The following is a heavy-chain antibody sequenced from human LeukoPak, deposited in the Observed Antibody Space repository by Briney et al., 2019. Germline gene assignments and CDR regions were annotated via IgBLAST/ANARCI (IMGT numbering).Heavy chain of an antibody. CDR3: ARVTYGSGTYGAFDY. Sequence: GGSLRLSCAASGFTFSSYGMTWVRQAPGKGLEWVSYISSSSSTIYYADSVKGRFTISRHNSKNTLYLQMNSLRAEDTAVYYCARVTYGSGTYGAFDYWGQGTLVTVSS. CDR2: ISSSSSTI. J-gene: IGHJ4*02. V-gene: IGHV3-48*01. D-gene: IGHD3-10*01. CDR1: GFTFSSYG.